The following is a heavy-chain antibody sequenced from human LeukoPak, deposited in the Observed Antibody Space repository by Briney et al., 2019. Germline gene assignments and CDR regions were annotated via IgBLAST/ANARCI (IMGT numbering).Heavy chain of an antibody. CDR2: IYYSGST. CDR1: GGSISSSRYS. V-gene: IGHV4-39*07. D-gene: IGHD1-26*01. CDR3: ARARSGKWGFDY. J-gene: IGHJ4*02. Sequence: SETLSLTCSISGGSISSSRYSWGWIRQPPGKGLEWIGNIYYSGSTNYNPSLKSRVTISVDTSKNQFSLKLSSVTAADTAVYYCARARSGKWGFDYWGQGTLVTVSS.